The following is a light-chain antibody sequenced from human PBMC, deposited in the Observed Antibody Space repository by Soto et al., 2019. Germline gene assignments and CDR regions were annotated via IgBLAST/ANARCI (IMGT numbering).Light chain of an antibody. V-gene: IGKV1-6*01. CDR3: LQEYNYPRT. Sequence: AIQVTQSPPSLSASVGDRVTITCRASQAIRTDLGWYQQKPGKAPKLLIFAASNLHSGVPSRFTGSGSGTDFTLTINNLQAEDFATYYCLQEYNYPRTFGQGTKVEL. CDR1: QAIRTD. J-gene: IGKJ1*01. CDR2: AAS.